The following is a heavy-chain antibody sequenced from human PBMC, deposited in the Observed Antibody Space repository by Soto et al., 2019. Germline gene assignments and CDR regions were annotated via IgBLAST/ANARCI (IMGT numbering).Heavy chain of an antibody. V-gene: IGHV1-18*04. CDR1: GYTFTSYG. CDR2: ISAYNGNT. Sequence: ASVKVSCKASGYTFTSYGISWVRQAPGQGVEWMGWISAYNGNTNYAQKLQGRVTMTTDTSTSTAYMELRSLRSDDTAVYYCASGLRTIAAAGTNYHYGMDVWGQGTTVTVSS. D-gene: IGHD6-13*01. J-gene: IGHJ6*02. CDR3: ASGLRTIAAAGTNYHYGMDV.